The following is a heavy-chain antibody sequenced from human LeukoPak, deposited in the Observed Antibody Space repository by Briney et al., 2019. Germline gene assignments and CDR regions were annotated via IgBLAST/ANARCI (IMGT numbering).Heavy chain of an antibody. CDR3: AREGLTNAYNPLDY. J-gene: IGHJ4*02. CDR2: IKQSENT. CDR1: GGSFSAYY. D-gene: IGHD5-24*01. V-gene: IGHV4-34*01. Sequence: PSETLSLTCAVYGGSFSAYYWTWVRQPPGMGLEWIGEIKQSENTNYNPSLKSRVTISVDTSKNQISLKLTSVTAADTAVYYCAREGLTNAYNPLDYWGQGTLVTVSS.